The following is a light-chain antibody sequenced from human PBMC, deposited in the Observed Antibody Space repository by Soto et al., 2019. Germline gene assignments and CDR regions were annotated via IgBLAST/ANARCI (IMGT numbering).Light chain of an antibody. CDR1: SSDVGGYNY. V-gene: IGLV2-14*01. Sequence: QSALTQPASVSGSPGQSITISCTGTSSDVGGYNYVSWYQQHPGKAPKLMIYEVSNRPSGVSNRFSGSESGNTASLTISGLQAEDEADYYCSSYTSSSTLDNYVFGTGTKVTVL. J-gene: IGLJ1*01. CDR3: SSYTSSSTLDNYV. CDR2: EVS.